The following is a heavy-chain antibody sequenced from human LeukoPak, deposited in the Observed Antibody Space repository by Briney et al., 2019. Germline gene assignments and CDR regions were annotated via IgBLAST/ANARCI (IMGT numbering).Heavy chain of an antibody. V-gene: IGHV3-74*01. J-gene: IGHJ4*02. D-gene: IGHD5-18*01. CDR2: RKRDGSTA. CDR3: ARVVDTHFDY. Sequence: PGGSLRLSRAASGFTFSSYWMHWVRQAPGKGLVWVSRRKRDGSTATYADSVKGRFTISRDNAKNTLYLQMNSLRAEDTAVYYCARVVDTHFDYWGQGTLVTVSS. CDR1: GFTFSSYW.